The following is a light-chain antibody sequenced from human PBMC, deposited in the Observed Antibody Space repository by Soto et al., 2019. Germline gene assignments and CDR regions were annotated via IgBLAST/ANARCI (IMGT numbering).Light chain of an antibody. Sequence: ERVMTQSPATLSVSPWERAILSCRASQSVSSNLAWYRQKPGQAPRLLIYGASTRATGIPARFSASGSGTEFTLTISSLQSEDLGIYYCQQYNNWPPYTFGQGTRLEIK. V-gene: IGKV3D-15*01. CDR3: QQYNNWPPYT. CDR2: GAS. J-gene: IGKJ5*01. CDR1: QSVSSN.